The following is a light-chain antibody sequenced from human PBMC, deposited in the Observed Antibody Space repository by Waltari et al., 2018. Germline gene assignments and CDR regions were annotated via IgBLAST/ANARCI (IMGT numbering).Light chain of an antibody. V-gene: IGKV3-20*01. CDR2: AAS. CDR1: QYITGGW. J-gene: IGKJ4*01. CDR3: QQYDGLVVT. Sequence: EIVLTQSPGTLSLSPGERVILSCRASQYITGGWMTWYHQKPGQAPRLLIYAASTRAPGVPGRFSGRGSGTDFTLTISRLEPEDSGVYYCQQYDGLVVTFGGGTKVEIK.